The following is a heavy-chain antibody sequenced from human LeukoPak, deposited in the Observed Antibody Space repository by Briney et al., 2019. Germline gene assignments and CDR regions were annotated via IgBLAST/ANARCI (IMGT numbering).Heavy chain of an antibody. CDR3: ARVPPLLSLSRFYYYYGMDV. CDR1: GYTFTSYG. D-gene: IGHD3-16*02. V-gene: IGHV1-18*01. CDR2: ISAYNGNT. J-gene: IGHJ6*02. Sequence: ASVKVSCKASGYTFTSYGISWVRQAPGQGLEWMGWISAYNGNTNYAQKLQGRVTMTTDTSTSTAYMELRSLRPDDTAVYYCARVPPLLSLSRFYYYYGMDVWGQGTTVTVSS.